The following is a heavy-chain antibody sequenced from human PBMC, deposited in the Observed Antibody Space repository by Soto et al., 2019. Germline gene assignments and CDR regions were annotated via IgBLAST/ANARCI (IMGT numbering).Heavy chain of an antibody. V-gene: IGHV3-23*01. D-gene: IGHD2-15*01. CDR2: ISESGGAT. CDR1: GFIFGNYY. J-gene: IGHJ4*02. CDR3: AKDFAVAATPVDY. Sequence: PGGSLRLSCAVSGFIFGNYYMSWVRQAPGKGPEWVSGISESGGATYYADSVKGRVTISRDNSKNTLYLQMNSLRAEDTAVYYCAKDFAVAATPVDYWGQGTLVTVSS.